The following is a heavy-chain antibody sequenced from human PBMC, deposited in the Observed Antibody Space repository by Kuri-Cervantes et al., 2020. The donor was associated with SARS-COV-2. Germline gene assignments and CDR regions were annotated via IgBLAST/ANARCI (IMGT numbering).Heavy chain of an antibody. Sequence: GSLRLSCAVYGGSFSGYYWSWIRQPPGKGLEWIGEINHSGSTNYNPSLKSRVTISVDTSKNQFSLKLSSVTAADTAVYYCAREGKQLVQGPYYSYYGMDVWGQGTTVTVSS. CDR3: AREGKQLVQGPYYSYYGMDV. J-gene: IGHJ6*02. CDR2: INHSGST. CDR1: GGSFSGYY. V-gene: IGHV4-34*01. D-gene: IGHD6-6*01.